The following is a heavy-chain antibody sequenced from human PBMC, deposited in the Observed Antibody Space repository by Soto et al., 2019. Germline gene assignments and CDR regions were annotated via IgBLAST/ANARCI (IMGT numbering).Heavy chain of an antibody. Sequence: PGGSLRLSCSTSVFTFSIYAMHWVRQAPGKGLEYVSAISSNGGSTYYADSVKGRFTISRDNSKNTLYLQMSSLRAEDTAVYYCVRGNYYDILTGYYMPHGYFQHWEQGTMVTVSS. CDR1: VFTFSIYA. D-gene: IGHD3-9*01. CDR2: ISSNGGST. J-gene: IGHJ1*01. V-gene: IGHV3-64D*06. CDR3: VRGNYYDILTGYYMPHGYFQH.